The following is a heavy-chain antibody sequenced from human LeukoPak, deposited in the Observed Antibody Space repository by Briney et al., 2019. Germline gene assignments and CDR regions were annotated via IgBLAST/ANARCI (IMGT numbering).Heavy chain of an antibody. J-gene: IGHJ4*02. CDR2: IWYDGSNK. CDR1: GFTFSGYG. D-gene: IGHD6-6*01. Sequence: GGSLRLSCAASGFTFSGYGMHWVRQAPGKGLEWVAVIWYDGSNKYYADSVKGRFTISRDNSKNTLYLQMNSLRAEDTAVYYCARDRRSSFFDYWGQGTLVTVSS. V-gene: IGHV3-33*08. CDR3: ARDRRSSFFDY.